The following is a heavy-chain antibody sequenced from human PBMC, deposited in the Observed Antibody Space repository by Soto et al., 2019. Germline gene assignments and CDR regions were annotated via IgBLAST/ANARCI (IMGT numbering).Heavy chain of an antibody. CDR3: ARAQWELDY. CDR1: GFTFSDYY. Sequence: GGSLRLSCAASGFTFSDYYMSWIRQAPGKGLEWVSFISTTGSFTNYADSLKGRFTISRDNAKNSLYLQINSLRGDDTAVYYCARAQWELDYWGQGTLVTVAS. J-gene: IGHJ4*02. CDR2: ISTTGSFT. V-gene: IGHV3-11*06. D-gene: IGHD1-26*01.